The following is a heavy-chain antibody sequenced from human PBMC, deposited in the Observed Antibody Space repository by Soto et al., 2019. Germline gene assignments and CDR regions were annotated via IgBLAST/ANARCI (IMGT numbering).Heavy chain of an antibody. D-gene: IGHD3-3*01. CDR1: GGSVSSGSYY. CDR3: ARGGTYYDFWSGYCHNWFDP. V-gene: IGHV4-61*01. J-gene: IGHJ5*02. CDR2: IYYSGST. Sequence: PSETLSLTCTVSGGSVSSGSYYWSWIRQPPGKGLEWIGYIYYSGSTNYNPSLKSRVTISVDTSKNQFSLKLSSVTAADTAVYYCARGGTYYDFWSGYCHNWFDPWGQGTLVTVSS.